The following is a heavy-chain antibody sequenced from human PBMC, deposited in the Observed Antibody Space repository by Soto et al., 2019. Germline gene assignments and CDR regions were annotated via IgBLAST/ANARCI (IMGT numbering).Heavy chain of an antibody. V-gene: IGHV6-1*01. CDR3: ASSSSPSGSYEYNWFDP. Sequence: SQTLSLTCAISGDSVSSNSAAWNWIRQSPSRGLEWLGRTYYRSKWYNDYAVSVKSRITINPDTSKNQFSLQLNSVTPEDTAVYYCASSSSPSGSYEYNWFDPWGQGTLVTVSS. CDR1: GDSVSSNSAA. J-gene: IGHJ5*02. D-gene: IGHD1-26*01. CDR2: TYYRSKWYN.